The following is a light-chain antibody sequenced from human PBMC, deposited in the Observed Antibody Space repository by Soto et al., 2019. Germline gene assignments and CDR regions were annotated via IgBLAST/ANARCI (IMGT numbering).Light chain of an antibody. Sequence: QSALTQPASVSGSPGQSITISCTGTSSDVGGSKYVSWYQQHPGQAPKLMIYDVSNRPSGISDRFSGSKSGYTASLTISGLQTEDEADYYCSSYRGSSSALSVFGTGTKLTVL. CDR1: SSDVGGSKY. CDR2: DVS. V-gene: IGLV2-14*03. CDR3: SSYRGSSSALSV. J-gene: IGLJ1*01.